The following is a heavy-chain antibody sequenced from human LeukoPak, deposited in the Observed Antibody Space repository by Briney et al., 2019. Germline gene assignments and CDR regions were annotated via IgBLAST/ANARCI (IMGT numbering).Heavy chain of an antibody. CDR3: AREEWELRADAFDI. CDR1: GYTFTSYD. J-gene: IGHJ3*02. V-gene: IGHV1-46*01. Sequence: ASVKVSCKASGYTFTSYDINWVRQAPGQGLEWMGIINPSGDSTSYAQKFQGRVTMTRDTSISTAYMELSRLRSDDTAVYYCAREEWELRADAFDIWGQGTMVTVSS. D-gene: IGHD1-26*01. CDR2: INPSGDST.